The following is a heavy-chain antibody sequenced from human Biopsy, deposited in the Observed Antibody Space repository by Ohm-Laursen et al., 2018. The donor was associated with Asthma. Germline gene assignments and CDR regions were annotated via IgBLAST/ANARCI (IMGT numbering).Heavy chain of an antibody. D-gene: IGHD6-13*01. J-gene: IGHJ6*02. V-gene: IGHV4-39*01. Sequence: SDTLSLTCSLSSGSGGYMRSGNYYWGWIRQPPGKGLEWIGSIYYSGTTYYNPSLESRVTVSADTSKNQFSLKLTSVTAADTAVYYCARGSSSWHHGPFHYYYGLDVWSQGTTATVSS. CDR3: ARGSSSWHHGPFHYYYGLDV. CDR2: IYYSGTT. CDR1: SGSGGYMRSGNYY.